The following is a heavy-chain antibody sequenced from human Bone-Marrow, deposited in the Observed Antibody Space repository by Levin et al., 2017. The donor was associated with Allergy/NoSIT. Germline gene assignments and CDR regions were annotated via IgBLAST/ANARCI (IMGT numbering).Heavy chain of an antibody. CDR3: VTDSSATDLVAFDV. CDR2: FDQETDET. CDR1: GSTLSEVS. V-gene: IGHV1-24*01. Sequence: ASVKVSCKVSGSTLSEVSVNWVRQSPGEGLEWMGRFDQETDETDNAQKFQGRVTVTEDTSTDTGYMELSGLRSDDTAVYYCVTDSSATDLVAFDVWGQGTMVIVSS. J-gene: IGHJ3*01. D-gene: IGHD1-26*01.